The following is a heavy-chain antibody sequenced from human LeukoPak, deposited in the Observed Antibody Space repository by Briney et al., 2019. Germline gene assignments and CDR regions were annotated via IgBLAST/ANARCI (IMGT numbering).Heavy chain of an antibody. CDR2: IYYSGST. Sequence: GXXSSYYXSWIRQPPGKGLEWIGYIYYSGSTNYNPSLKSRVTISVDTSKNQFSLKLSSVTAADTAVYYCARAMYYYGSGGAFDIWGQGTTVTVSS. J-gene: IGHJ3*02. V-gene: IGHV4-59*01. D-gene: IGHD3-10*01. CDR1: GXXSSYY. CDR3: ARAMYYYGSGGAFDI.